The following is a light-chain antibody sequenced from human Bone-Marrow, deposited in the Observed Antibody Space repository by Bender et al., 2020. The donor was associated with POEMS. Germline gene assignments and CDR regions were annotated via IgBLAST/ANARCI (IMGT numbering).Light chain of an antibody. J-gene: IGLJ3*02. Sequence: QSVLTQPPSVSAAPGQRVTISCSGSGSNIGNNYVSWYQQFPGTAPKLLIYEDNHRPSGIPDRFSGSKSGTSASLAITGLQAEDEGDYYCQSYDNSLGGWVFGGGTKLTVL. CDR1: GSNIGNNY. CDR3: QSYDNSLGGWV. CDR2: EDN. V-gene: IGLV1-51*02.